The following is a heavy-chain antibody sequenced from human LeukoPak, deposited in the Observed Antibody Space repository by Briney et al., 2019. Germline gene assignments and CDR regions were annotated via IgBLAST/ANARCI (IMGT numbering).Heavy chain of an antibody. CDR2: IWYDGSNK. CDR1: GFTFSSYG. V-gene: IGHV3-33*01. CDR3: ARELVGATSFDY. Sequence: PGGSLRLSCAASGFTFSSYGMHWVRQAPGKGLEWVAVIWYDGSNKYYADSVKGRFTISRDNSKNTLYLQMNSLRAEDTAVYYCARELVGATSFDYWGQGTLVTVSS. J-gene: IGHJ4*02. D-gene: IGHD1-26*01.